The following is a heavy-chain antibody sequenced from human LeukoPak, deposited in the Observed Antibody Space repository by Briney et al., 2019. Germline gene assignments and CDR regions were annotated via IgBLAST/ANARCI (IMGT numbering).Heavy chain of an antibody. CDR2: IYHSGSS. Sequence: SETLSLTCTVSGGSISSHHWNWIRQAPGTGLEWIGYIYHSGSSNYNPSLKSRATMSVDTSKNQFSLKLSSVTAADTAVYYCARAQGYRSGVTCYSRWFDPWGQGTLVTVSS. CDR3: ARAQGYRSGVTCYSRWFDP. D-gene: IGHD2-15*01. J-gene: IGHJ5*02. CDR1: GGSISSHH. V-gene: IGHV4-59*11.